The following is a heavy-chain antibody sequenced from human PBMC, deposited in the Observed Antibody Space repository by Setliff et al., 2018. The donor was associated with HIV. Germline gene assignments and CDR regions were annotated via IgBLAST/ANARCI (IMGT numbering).Heavy chain of an antibody. J-gene: IGHJ6*03. Sequence: ASVKVSCKASGFSFGDYYIHRVRQAPGQGLEWMGCVIPNSGKTYYAQEFQGRVTMTSDTSINTAYMEVSWLTSDDTAIYYCARDLAYCSGGSCYRPFIYYFYYMDVWGKGATVTVSS. CDR3: ARDLAYCSGGSCYRPFIYYFYYMDV. D-gene: IGHD2-15*01. CDR2: VIPNSGKT. CDR1: GFSFGDYY. V-gene: IGHV1-2*02.